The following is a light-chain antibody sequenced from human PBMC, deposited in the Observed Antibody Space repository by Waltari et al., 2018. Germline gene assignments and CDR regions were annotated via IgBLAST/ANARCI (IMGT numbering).Light chain of an antibody. CDR2: DNN. J-gene: IGLJ3*02. Sequence: QSVLTQPPSVSAAPGQKVTISCSGSSSNLGNNYVSWYQQLPGTAPKLLIYDNNKRPSGIPDRFSGSKSGTSATLGITGLQTGDEADYYCGTWDSSLSAGEFGGGAKLTVL. V-gene: IGLV1-51*01. CDR3: GTWDSSLSAGE. CDR1: SSNLGNNY.